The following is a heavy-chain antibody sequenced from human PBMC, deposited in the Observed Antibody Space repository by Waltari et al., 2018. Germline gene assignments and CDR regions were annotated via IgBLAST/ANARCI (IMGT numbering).Heavy chain of an antibody. CDR2: VSSRTTYK. J-gene: IGHJ4*02. D-gene: IGHD3-3*01. CDR3: ARGILRSSEWLLMDYCEY. V-gene: IGHV3-21*01. Sequence: EVQLEESGGGLFKPGGPLGLTGAASLFTFQNYTMTWVRQAPGKGLGWVSSVSSRTTYKYYADSVKGRFTISRDNAKSSLYLQMNSLRAEDTAVYYCARGILRSSEWLLMDYCEYWGQGALVTVSS. CDR1: LFTFQNYT.